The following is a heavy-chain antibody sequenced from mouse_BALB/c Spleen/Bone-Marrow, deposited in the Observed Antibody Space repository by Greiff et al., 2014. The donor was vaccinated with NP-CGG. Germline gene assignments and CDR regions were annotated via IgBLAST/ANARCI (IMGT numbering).Heavy chain of an antibody. D-gene: IGHD2-5*01. CDR2: IDPENGDT. V-gene: IGHV14-4*02. J-gene: IGHJ4*01. CDR3: TPYSNCGCEY. Sequence: EVQLQQSGAELVRSGASVKLSCTGSGFNIKDSYIHWVKQRPGQGLEWIGWIDPENGDTEYAPKFQGKATMTADTSSNTAYMQLYMLIYGGTAVYYCTPYSNCGCEYWGQGTLVTVSS. CDR1: GFNIKDSY.